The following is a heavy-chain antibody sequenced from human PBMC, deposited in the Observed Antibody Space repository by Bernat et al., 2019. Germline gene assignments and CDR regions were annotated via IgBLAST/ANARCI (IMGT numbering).Heavy chain of an antibody. CDR1: GFTFSTYG. J-gene: IGHJ4*02. Sequence: QVQLVESGGGVVQPGRSLRLSCAASGFTFSTYGMHWVRQAPGKGLEWVAVIWYDGSNKYYAASVKGRFTISKDNSKNTLSLEMNSLGAEDTAVYYCAKDRGSGWPIDVGEFDYCGPGTLVTVYS. CDR2: IWYDGSNK. D-gene: IGHD6-19*01. V-gene: IGHV3-33*06. CDR3: AKDRGSGWPIDVGEFDY.